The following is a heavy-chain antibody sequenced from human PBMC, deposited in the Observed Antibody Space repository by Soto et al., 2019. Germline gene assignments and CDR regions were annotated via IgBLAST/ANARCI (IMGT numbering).Heavy chain of an antibody. V-gene: IGHV3-23*01. J-gene: IGHJ3*02. CDR1: GFTFSIYA. CDR2: ISGSGGST. D-gene: IGHD5-12*01. CDR3: AKDLSGYDAFDI. Sequence: GGSLRLSCAASGFTFSIYAMSWVRQAPGKGLEWVSAISGSGGSTYYADSVKGRFTISRDNSKNTLYLQMNSLRAEDTAVYYCAKDLSGYDAFDIWGQGTMVTVSS.